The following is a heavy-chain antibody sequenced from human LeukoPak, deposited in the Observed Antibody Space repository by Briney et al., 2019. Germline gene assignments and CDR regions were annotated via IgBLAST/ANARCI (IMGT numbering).Heavy chain of an antibody. D-gene: IGHD3-10*01. CDR2: INHSGST. Sequence: ASETLSLTAAGYGRSFSYYYWSWRRQPPGKGLEWIGEINHSGSTNYNPSLKSRVTISVDTSKNQFSLKLSSVTAADTAVYYCSGGTCDSYGGGSYYSDYWGQGTLVTVSS. V-gene: IGHV4-34*01. CDR1: GRSFSYYY. J-gene: IGHJ4*02. CDR3: SGGTCDSYGGGSYYSDY.